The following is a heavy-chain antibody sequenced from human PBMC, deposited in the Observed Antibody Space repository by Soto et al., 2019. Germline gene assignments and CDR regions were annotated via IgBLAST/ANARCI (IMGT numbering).Heavy chain of an antibody. CDR3: ARGLGYCSGGSCYSSDDAFDI. CDR1: GGTFSSYT. Sequence: SVKVSCKASGGTFSSYTIRWVRQAPGQGLEWMGRIIPILGIANYAQKFQGRVTITADKSTSTAYMELSSLRSEDTAVYYCARGLGYCSGGSCYSSDDAFDIWGQGTMVTVSS. V-gene: IGHV1-69*02. J-gene: IGHJ3*02. D-gene: IGHD2-15*01. CDR2: IIPILGIA.